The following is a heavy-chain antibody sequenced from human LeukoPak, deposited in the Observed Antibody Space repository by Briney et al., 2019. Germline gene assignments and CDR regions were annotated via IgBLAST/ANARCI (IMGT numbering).Heavy chain of an antibody. D-gene: IGHD2-15*01. V-gene: IGHV3-7*01. CDR1: GFTFSSYW. CDR3: ARDVIFGGPSDY. Sequence: GGSLRLSCAASGFTFSSYWMSWFRQAPAKGLEWVANIKQDGSEKHYVDSVKGRFTISRDNAKNSLYLQMNSLRAEDTAVYYCARDVIFGGPSDYWGQGTLVTVSS. J-gene: IGHJ4*02. CDR2: IKQDGSEK.